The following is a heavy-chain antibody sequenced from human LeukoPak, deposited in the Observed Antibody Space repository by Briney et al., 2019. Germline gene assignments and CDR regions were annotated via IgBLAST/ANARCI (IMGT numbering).Heavy chain of an antibody. Sequence: GGSLRLSCAASGFTFSTYALSWVRQAPGKGLEWVSGISGSGDNTNYADSVKGRFTISRDNSKNTLSLQMSSLRVEDAAVYYCARDRSCTGGSCYMDVWGRGTTVTVSS. V-gene: IGHV3-23*01. D-gene: IGHD2-15*01. J-gene: IGHJ6*03. CDR3: ARDRSCTGGSCYMDV. CDR1: GFTFSTYA. CDR2: ISGSGDNT.